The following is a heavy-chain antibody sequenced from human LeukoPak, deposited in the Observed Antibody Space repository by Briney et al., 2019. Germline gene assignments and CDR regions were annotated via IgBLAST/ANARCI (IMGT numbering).Heavy chain of an antibody. V-gene: IGHV4-31*03. CDR1: GGSISGGGYY. D-gene: IGHD3-9*01. Sequence: PSETLSLTCTVSGGSISGGGYYWSWIRQHPGKGLEWIGYIYYSGSTYYNPSLKSRVTISVDTSKNQFSLKLSSVTAADTAVYYCARVNDILTGPFDYWGQGTLVTVSS. J-gene: IGHJ4*02. CDR3: ARVNDILTGPFDY. CDR2: IYYSGST.